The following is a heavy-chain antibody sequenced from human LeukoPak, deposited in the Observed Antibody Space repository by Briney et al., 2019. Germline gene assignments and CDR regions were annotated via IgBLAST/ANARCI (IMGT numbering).Heavy chain of an antibody. V-gene: IGHV3-23*01. CDR3: AKDDNLLLWFGEPSVHYFDY. D-gene: IGHD3-10*01. J-gene: IGHJ4*02. Sequence: PGGSLRLSCAASGFTFSSYAMSWVRQAPGKGLEWVSAISGSGGSTYYADSVKGRFTISRDNSKNTLYLQMNSLRAEDTAVYYCAKDDNLLLWFGEPSVHYFDYWGQGTLATVSS. CDR1: GFTFSSYA. CDR2: ISGSGGST.